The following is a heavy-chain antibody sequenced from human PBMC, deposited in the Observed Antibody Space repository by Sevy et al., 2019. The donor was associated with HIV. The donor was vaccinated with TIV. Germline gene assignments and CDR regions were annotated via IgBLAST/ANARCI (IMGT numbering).Heavy chain of an antibody. CDR1: GGSISSYF. V-gene: IGHV4-59*01. D-gene: IGHD1-1*01. Sequence: SETLSLTCSVSGGSISSYFWTWVRQSPGKGLEWIGNIYFTGNTDYSPSLKSRVTLSLDTSKSQFSLTLKSVTAADTAIYFCARDSTTRPXVXDXWGQGTLVTVSS. CDR3: ARDSTTRPXVXDX. J-gene: IGHJ4*02. CDR2: IYFTGNT.